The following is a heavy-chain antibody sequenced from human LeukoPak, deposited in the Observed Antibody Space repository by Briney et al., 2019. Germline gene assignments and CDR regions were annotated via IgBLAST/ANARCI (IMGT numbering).Heavy chain of an antibody. CDR2: INSAGIST. CDR1: GFTFSSYW. D-gene: IGHD3-10*01. J-gene: IGHJ4*02. V-gene: IGHV3-74*01. CDR3: ARPTYYYGSGIYYLVDY. Sequence: GGSLRLSCTASGFTFSSYWMHWVRRVPGKGLVWVSRINSAGISTNYADSVKGRFTISRDNAKNSLYLQMSSLRAEDTAVYYCARPTYYYGSGIYYLVDYWGQGTLVTVSS.